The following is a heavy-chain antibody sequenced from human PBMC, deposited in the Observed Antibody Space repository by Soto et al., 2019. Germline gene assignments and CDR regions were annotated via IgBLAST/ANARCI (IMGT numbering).Heavy chain of an antibody. Sequence: ASVKVSCKASGYTFTRYGINWVRQAPGQGLEWMGWITAYNSNTNYAQKLQGRVTMTTDTSTITASMELRSLRSDDTVVYYCAKHVRYSGYEATLDYWGQGTLVTVSS. D-gene: IGHD5-12*01. J-gene: IGHJ4*02. CDR3: AKHVRYSGYEATLDY. CDR2: ITAYNSNT. V-gene: IGHV1-18*01. CDR1: GYTFTRYG.